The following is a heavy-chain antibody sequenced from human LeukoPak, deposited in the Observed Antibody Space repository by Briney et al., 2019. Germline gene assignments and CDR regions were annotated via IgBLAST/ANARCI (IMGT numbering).Heavy chain of an antibody. V-gene: IGHV4-39*07. Sequence: PSETLSLTCTVSGGSISSSSHYWGWIRQPPGKGLEWIGSIYYSGSTYYNPSFKSLVTISVDTSKNQFSLKLSSVTAADTAVYYCARETGDPKGYYYYYMDVWGKGTTVTISS. CDR2: IYYSGST. CDR3: ARETGDPKGYYYYYMDV. D-gene: IGHD7-27*01. J-gene: IGHJ6*03. CDR1: GGSISSSSHY.